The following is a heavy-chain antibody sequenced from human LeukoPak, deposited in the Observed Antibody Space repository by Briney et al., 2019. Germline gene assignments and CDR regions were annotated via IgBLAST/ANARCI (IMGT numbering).Heavy chain of an antibody. CDR1: GGSISSYY. CDR2: IYYSGST. J-gene: IGHJ5*02. CDR3: ARERRDGYNYP. Sequence: SETLSLTCTVSGGSISSYYWSWIRQPPGKGLEWIGYIYYSGSTNYNPSLKSRVTISVDTSKNQFSLKLSSVTAADTAVYYCARERRDGYNYPWGQGTLVTVSS. V-gene: IGHV4-59*01. D-gene: IGHD5-24*01.